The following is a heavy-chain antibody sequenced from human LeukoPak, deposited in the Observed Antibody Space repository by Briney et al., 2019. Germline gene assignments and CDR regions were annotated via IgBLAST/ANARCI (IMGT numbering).Heavy chain of an antibody. CDR3: ARDRAGAQSWVALDP. D-gene: IGHD6-13*01. V-gene: IGHV3-66*02. CDR1: GFTVSNDY. Sequence: GGSLTLSCAASGFTVSNDYMAWVRQAPGRGLEWVSLIYGDGTTFYTDSVKGRFTISRDNFKNTMYLQMNSLRPEDTALYYCARDRAGAQSWVALDPWGQGTLVTVSS. CDR2: IYGDGTT. J-gene: IGHJ5*02.